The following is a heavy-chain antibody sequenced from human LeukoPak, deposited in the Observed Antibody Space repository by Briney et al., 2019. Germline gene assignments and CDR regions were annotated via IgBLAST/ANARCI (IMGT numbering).Heavy chain of an antibody. CDR3: ARSPSDDAFDI. J-gene: IGHJ3*02. V-gene: IGHV4-30-2*01. D-gene: IGHD2-2*01. CDR1: GGSISGVGYS. CDR2: IYHSGST. Sequence: SDTLSLTCAVSGGSISGVGYSWSWIRQPPGKGLEWIGYIYHSGSTYYNPSLKSRVTISVDRSKNQFPLKLSSVTAADTAVYYCARSPSDDAFDIWGQGTMVTVSS.